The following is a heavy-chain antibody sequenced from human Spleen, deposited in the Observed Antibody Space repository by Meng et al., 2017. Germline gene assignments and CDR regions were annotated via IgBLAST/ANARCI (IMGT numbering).Heavy chain of an antibody. V-gene: IGHV3-23*01. J-gene: IGHJ5*02. D-gene: IGHD3-22*01. CDR2: ISETAVTT. CDR3: ATGYDSSGYYGWFDP. CDR1: GFTYSSYG. Sequence: GESLKISCVTSGFTYSSYGMSWVRQAPGKGLEWVSAISETAVTTSYANSVKGRFTISRDNAKNSLYLQMNSLRAEDTAVYYCATGYDSSGYYGWFDPWGQGTLVTVSS.